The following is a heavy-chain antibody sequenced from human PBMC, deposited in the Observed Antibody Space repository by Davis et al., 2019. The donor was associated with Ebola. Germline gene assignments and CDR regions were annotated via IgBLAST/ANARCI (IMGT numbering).Heavy chain of an antibody. J-gene: IGHJ4*02. V-gene: IGHV5-51*01. D-gene: IGHD6-13*01. CDR2: IYAGDSDS. Sequence: GESLKISCKGSGYGFADYWIAWVRQTPGKGLEWMGIIYAGDSDSRYSPSFQGQVTISADKSISTAYLQWSSLKASDTAMYYCARLSSSSWYAYDYWGQGTLVTVSS. CDR1: GYGFADYW. CDR3: ARLSSSSWYAYDY.